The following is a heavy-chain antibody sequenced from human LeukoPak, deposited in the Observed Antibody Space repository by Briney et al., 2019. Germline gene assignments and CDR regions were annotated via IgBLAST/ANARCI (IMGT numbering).Heavy chain of an antibody. CDR1: GGSFSGYY. CDR3: ARMIRLGELN. Sequence: PSETLSHTFAVYGGSFSGYYWSWIRQPPGKGLEWIGEINHSGSTNYNPSLKSRVTISVDTSKNQFSLKLSSVTAADTAVYYCARMIRLGELNWGQGTLVTVSS. D-gene: IGHD3-16*01. CDR2: INHSGST. J-gene: IGHJ4*02. V-gene: IGHV4-34*01.